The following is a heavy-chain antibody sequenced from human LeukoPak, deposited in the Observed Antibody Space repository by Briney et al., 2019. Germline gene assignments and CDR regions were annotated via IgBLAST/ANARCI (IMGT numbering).Heavy chain of an antibody. D-gene: IGHD5-24*01. CDR1: GFTFSSYA. CDR3: AKDYEMGTYSDC. J-gene: IGHJ4*02. Sequence: GGSLRLSCAASGFTFSSYAMTWVRQAPGKGLQWVSTISVSGGSTYHADSVKSRFTISRDNSKNTLYLQMNSLRAEGTAVYYCAKDYEMGTYSDCWGQGTLVTVSS. V-gene: IGHV3-23*01. CDR2: ISVSGGST.